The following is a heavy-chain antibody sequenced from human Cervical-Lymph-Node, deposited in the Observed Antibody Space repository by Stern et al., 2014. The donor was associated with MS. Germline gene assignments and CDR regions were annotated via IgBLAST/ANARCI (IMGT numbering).Heavy chain of an antibody. D-gene: IGHD4-17*01. CDR1: GFIFNYYA. CDR3: ASRYDYGDYIY. J-gene: IGHJ4*02. CDR2: ISTDGTSR. Sequence: QVHLVESGGGVVQPGRSLRLSCAASGFIFNYYAMYLVRQAPGKGLQWVAVISTDGTSRDHADSVKGRFTISRDNSKNTLFLQMNSLRVEDTGVYYCASRYDYGDYIYWGQGTLVTVSS. V-gene: IGHV3-30*04.